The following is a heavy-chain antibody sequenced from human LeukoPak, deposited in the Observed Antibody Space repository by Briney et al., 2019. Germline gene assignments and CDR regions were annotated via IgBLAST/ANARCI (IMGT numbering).Heavy chain of an antibody. CDR2: IYYSGST. D-gene: IGHD6-13*01. V-gene: IGHV4-31*03. CDR1: GGSISSGGYY. J-gene: IGHJ4*02. CDR3: ARYGDGAARY. Sequence: ASETLSLTCTVSGGSISSGGYYWSWIRQHPGKGLEWIGYIYYSGSTYYNPSLKSRVTISVDTSKNQFSLKLSSVTAAGMAVYYCARYGDGAARYWGQGTLVTVSS.